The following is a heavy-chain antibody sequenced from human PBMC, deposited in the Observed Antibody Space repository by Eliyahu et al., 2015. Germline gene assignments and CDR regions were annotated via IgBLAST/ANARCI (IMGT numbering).Heavy chain of an antibody. V-gene: IGHV3-64D*08. CDR3: VKRLGASYGYGAIDQ. J-gene: IGHJ4*02. D-gene: IGHD5-18*01. CDR1: GFPFXXYA. CDR2: ISNSGGNT. Sequence: EVQLVESGGALVQPGGSLRLSCSASGFPFXXYAMHWVRQAPGKGLEYVSAISNSGGNTYYVDSVKGRFTISRDNSKNTLYLQMSSLRAEDTAVYYCVKRLGASYGYGAIDQWGQGTLVTVSS.